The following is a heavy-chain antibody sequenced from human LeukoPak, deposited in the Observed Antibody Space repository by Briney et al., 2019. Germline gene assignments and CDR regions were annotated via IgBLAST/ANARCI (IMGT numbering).Heavy chain of an antibody. CDR1: GYTFTSYG. D-gene: IGHD3-10*01. J-gene: IGHJ5*02. Sequence: ASVKVSCKASGYTFTSYGISWVRQAPGQGLEWMGWISAYNGNTNYAQKLQGRVTMTTDTSTSTAYMERRSLRSDDTAVYYCARALYGSGSYHWFDPWGQGTLVTVSS. CDR2: ISAYNGNT. CDR3: ARALYGSGSYHWFDP. V-gene: IGHV1-18*01.